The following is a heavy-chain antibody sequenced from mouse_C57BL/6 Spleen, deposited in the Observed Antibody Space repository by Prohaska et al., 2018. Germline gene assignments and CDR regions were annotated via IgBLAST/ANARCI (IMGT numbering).Heavy chain of an antibody. CDR3: ARWGHTVEDFDY. J-gene: IGHJ2*01. V-gene: IGHV1-19*01. D-gene: IGHD1-1*01. CDR2: INPYNGGT. Sequence: HGKSLEWIGVINPYNGGTSYNQKFKGKATLTVDKSSSTAYMELNSLTSEDSAVYYCARWGHTVEDFDYWGQGTTLTVSS.